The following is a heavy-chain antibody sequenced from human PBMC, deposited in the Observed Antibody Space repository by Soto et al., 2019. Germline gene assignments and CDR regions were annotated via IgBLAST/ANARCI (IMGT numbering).Heavy chain of an antibody. J-gene: IGHJ4*02. Sequence: QVHLVQSGAEVKKPGSSVKVSCTASGGTFGTYIISWVRQGPGQGLEWMGGIIPIFGTTTYAQKFQGRVTITADESSGTAYMDLSSQRSGDTALYYCTVRSMGDVDSWGQGTLVAVSS. D-gene: IGHD1-26*01. V-gene: IGHV1-69*01. CDR3: TVRSMGDVDS. CDR1: GGTFGTYI. CDR2: IIPIFGTT.